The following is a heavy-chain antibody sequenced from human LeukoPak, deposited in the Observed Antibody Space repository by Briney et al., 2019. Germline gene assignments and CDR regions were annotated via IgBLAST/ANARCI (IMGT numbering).Heavy chain of an antibody. Sequence: ASVKVSCKSSGYQFISYTMSWVRQAPGRGLEWMGWINTKTANPTYAQDITGRFVFSLDTSVSTAYLQISGLKAGDTAVYYCARVAGFGERGMDVWGQGTTVTVSS. CDR1: GYQFISYT. CDR2: INTKTANP. D-gene: IGHD3-10*01. V-gene: IGHV7-4-1*02. J-gene: IGHJ6*02. CDR3: ARVAGFGERGMDV.